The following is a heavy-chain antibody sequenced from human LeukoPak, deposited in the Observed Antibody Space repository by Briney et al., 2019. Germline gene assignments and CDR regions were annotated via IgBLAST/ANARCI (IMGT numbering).Heavy chain of an antibody. CDR2: IYTSGST. D-gene: IGHD3-10*01. V-gene: IGHV4-4*07. CDR1: GGSFSGYY. Sequence: TETLSLTCAVYGGSFSGYYWSWIRQPAGKGLEWIGRIYTSGSTNYNPSLKSRVTISVDTSKNQFSLKLSSVTAADTAVYYCAREKMEQNVWLWFGELSPRDYYYYYMDVWGKGTTVTISS. J-gene: IGHJ6*03. CDR3: AREKMEQNVWLWFGELSPRDYYYYYMDV.